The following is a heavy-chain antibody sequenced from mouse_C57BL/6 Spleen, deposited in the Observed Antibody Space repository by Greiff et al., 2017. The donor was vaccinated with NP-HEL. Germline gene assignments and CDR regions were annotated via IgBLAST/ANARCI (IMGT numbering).Heavy chain of an antibody. Sequence: LQESGAELVRPGTSVKVSCKASGYAFTNYLIEWVKQRPGQGLEWIGVINPGSGGTNYNEKFKGKATLTADKSSSTAYMQLSSLTSEDAAVYFCARKGDYDLHYFDYWGQGTTLTVSS. CDR2: INPGSGGT. V-gene: IGHV1-54*01. D-gene: IGHD2-4*01. CDR3: ARKGDYDLHYFDY. CDR1: GYAFTNYL. J-gene: IGHJ2*01.